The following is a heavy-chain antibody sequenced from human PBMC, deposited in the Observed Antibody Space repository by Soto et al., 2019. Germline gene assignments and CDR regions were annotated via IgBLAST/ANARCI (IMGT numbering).Heavy chain of an antibody. CDR3: ARGSSWPLYYFAMGV. D-gene: IGHD6-13*01. CDR1: GGSVSSGSHY. J-gene: IGHJ6*02. V-gene: IGHV4-61*01. Sequence: SGTLALTCTVSGGSVSSGSHYGSWIRQPPGKGLEWIGYIYYSGSTNYNPSLKGRVTISIDTSKNQFSLKLSSVTAADTAVYYCARGSSWPLYYFAMGVLAQGTTVTVS. CDR2: IYYSGST.